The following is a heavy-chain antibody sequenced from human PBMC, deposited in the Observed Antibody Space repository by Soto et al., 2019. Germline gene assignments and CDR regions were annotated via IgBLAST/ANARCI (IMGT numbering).Heavy chain of an antibody. J-gene: IGHJ4*02. CDR3: AKDNPSFDYGDYLSRIFDY. CDR1: GFTFSSYA. Sequence: EVQLLESGGGLVQPGGSLRLSCAASGFTFSSYAMRWVRQAPGKGLEWVAAISGSGGSTYYADSVKGRFTISRDNSKNTLYLQMNSLRAEDTAVYYCAKDNPSFDYGDYLSRIFDYWGQGTLVTVSS. V-gene: IGHV3-23*01. D-gene: IGHD4-17*01. CDR2: ISGSGGST.